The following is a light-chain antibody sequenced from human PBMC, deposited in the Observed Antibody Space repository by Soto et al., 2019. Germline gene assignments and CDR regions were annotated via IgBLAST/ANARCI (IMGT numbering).Light chain of an antibody. Sequence: IQMTQSPSSLSASVGDRVTITCRATQRITTYLNWYQQKPGKAPKLLISTASSLQGGVPSRFSGSGSGSYFTLTITTLQPEDFATYFCQQSYSTPYTFGQGTKLEIK. V-gene: IGKV1-39*01. CDR3: QQSYSTPYT. CDR1: QRITTY. CDR2: TAS. J-gene: IGKJ2*01.